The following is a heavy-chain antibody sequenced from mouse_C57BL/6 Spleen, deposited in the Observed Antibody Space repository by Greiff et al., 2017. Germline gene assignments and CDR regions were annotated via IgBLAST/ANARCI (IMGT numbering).Heavy chain of an antibody. CDR2: ISYDGSN. Sequence: EVQLQESGPGLVKPSQSLSLTCSVTGYSITSGYYWNWIRQFPGNKLEWMGYISYDGSNNYNPSLKNRISITRDTSKNQFFLKLNSVTTEDTATYYCARGLRPLYFDYWGQGTTLTVSS. CDR3: ARGLRPLYFDY. V-gene: IGHV3-6*01. CDR1: GYSITSGYY. D-gene: IGHD2-4*01. J-gene: IGHJ2*01.